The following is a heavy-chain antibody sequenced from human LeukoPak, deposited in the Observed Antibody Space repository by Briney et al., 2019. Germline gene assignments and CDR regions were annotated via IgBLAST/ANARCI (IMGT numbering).Heavy chain of an antibody. V-gene: IGHV4-34*01. J-gene: IGHJ4*02. D-gene: IGHD2-2*01. CDR2: INHSGST. CDR3: ARGSRGKNIVVVPAARVYFDY. CDR1: GGSLSGYY. Sequence: SETLSLTCAVYGGSLSGYYWSWIRQPPGKGLEWIGEINHSGSTNYNPSLKSRVTISVDTSKNQFSLKLSSVTAADTAVYYCARGSRGKNIVVVPAARVYFDYWGQGTLVTVSS.